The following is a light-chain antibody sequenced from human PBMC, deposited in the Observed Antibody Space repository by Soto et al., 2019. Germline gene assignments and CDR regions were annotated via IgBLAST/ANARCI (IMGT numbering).Light chain of an antibody. J-gene: IGKJ1*01. V-gene: IGKV3-15*01. CDR1: QSVSSK. CDR2: DAS. CDR3: QQFNNWPRT. Sequence: EIAMTQSPATLSVSPGERATLSCRASQSVSSKLAWYQQKPGQAPRLLIYDASTRATGIPARFSGSGSGTEFTLTISSLQSEDFAVYYCQQFNNWPRTFGQGTMVDI.